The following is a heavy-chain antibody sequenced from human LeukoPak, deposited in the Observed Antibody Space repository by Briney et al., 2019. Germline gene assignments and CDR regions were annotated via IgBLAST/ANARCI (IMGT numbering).Heavy chain of an antibody. D-gene: IGHD1-20*01. J-gene: IGHJ4*02. V-gene: IGHV3-23*01. CDR2: FSGSGGST. CDR3: AKAGMTRFDY. CDR1: GFTFSRFA. Sequence: GGSLRLSCAASGFTFSRFAMSWVRQAPGKGLEWVSGFSGSGGSTYYADSVKGRFTSSRGNSKNTLYLQMNSLRVEDTAVYYCAKAGMTRFDYWGQGTLVTVSS.